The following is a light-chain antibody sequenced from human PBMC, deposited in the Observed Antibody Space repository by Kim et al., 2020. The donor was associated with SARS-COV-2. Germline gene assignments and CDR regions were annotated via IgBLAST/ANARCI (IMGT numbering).Light chain of an antibody. CDR3: QQNDDFPIT. CDR1: QVIRKF. V-gene: IGKV1-33*01. Sequence: ASVGDRVTVTCQATQVIRKFLNWYQQRPGKAPKLLIYDVSNLQTGVPSRFSGSGYGTEFTLTISSLQPEDFATYYCQQNDDFPITFGQGTRLEIK. CDR2: DVS. J-gene: IGKJ5*01.